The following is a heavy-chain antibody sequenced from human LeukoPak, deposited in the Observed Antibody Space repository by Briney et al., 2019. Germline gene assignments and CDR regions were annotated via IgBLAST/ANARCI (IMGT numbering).Heavy chain of an antibody. CDR1: GFTFSSYA. V-gene: IGHV3-23*01. J-gene: IGHJ4*02. CDR2: ISDSGGST. Sequence: PGGSLTLSCAASGFTFSSYAMRWVRQAPGKGLEWVSAISDSGGSTYYAHSVKGRFTISRDNSKNTLYLQMNSLRAEDTAVYYCAKDGDLADYGDYGAVYYFDYWGQGTLVTVSS. D-gene: IGHD4-17*01. CDR3: AKDGDLADYGDYGAVYYFDY.